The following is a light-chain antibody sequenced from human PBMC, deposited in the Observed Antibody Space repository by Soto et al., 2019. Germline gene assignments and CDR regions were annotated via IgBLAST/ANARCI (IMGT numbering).Light chain of an antibody. V-gene: IGKV3-15*01. CDR2: DAS. CDR1: QTVRPN. Sequence: EIVLSQSPATLSVSPGERATLSCRASQTVRPNLAWYQQKPGQPPRLLIYDASTRATGVPATFSGSGSGTDFTLTTSSPQPQDVAVYYCQQHNNWPAIAFGQGTKLDIK. J-gene: IGKJ5*01. CDR3: QQHNNWPAIA.